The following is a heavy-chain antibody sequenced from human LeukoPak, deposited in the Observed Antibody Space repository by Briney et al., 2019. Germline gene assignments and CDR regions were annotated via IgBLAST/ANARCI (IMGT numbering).Heavy chain of an antibody. D-gene: IGHD1-1*01. CDR3: ARAPWDNWNGEYFDY. J-gene: IGHJ4*02. CDR1: GFTFSSYS. Sequence: GGSLRLSCAASGFTFSSYSMNWVRQAPGKGLEWVSYISSSSSTIYYADSVKGRSTISRDNAKNSLYLQMYSLRAEDTAVYYCARAPWDNWNGEYFDYWGQGTLVTVSS. CDR2: ISSSSSTI. V-gene: IGHV3-48*04.